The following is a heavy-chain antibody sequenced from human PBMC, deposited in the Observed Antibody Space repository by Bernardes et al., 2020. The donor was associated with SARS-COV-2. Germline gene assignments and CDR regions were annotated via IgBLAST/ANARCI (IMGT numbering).Heavy chain of an antibody. D-gene: IGHD3-3*01. J-gene: IGHJ4*02. CDR1: GFTFTKYD. V-gene: IGHV3-23*01. CDR2: ISGSGNTT. CDR3: AKDDDRPLFGAPGFDS. Sequence: GGSLLLTCSASGFTFTKYDMSWVRQSPGKGLEWVSGISGSGNTTYYADSVKGRFTISRDNSKNTLFLQMDSLRAEDTAVYYCAKDDDRPLFGAPGFDSWGQGTLVTVSS.